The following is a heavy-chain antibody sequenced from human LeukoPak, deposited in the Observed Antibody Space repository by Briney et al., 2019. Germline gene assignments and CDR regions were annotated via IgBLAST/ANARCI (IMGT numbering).Heavy chain of an antibody. V-gene: IGHV3-7*01. J-gene: IGHJ4*02. D-gene: IGHD3-10*01. CDR3: ARGGRSLWFADLLTN. CDR1: GFNFSYYW. CDR2: INHDGREK. Sequence: PGESLRLSCEGSGFNFSYYWMVWVRQAPGKGLEWVANINHDGREKHFVDSVKGRFSISRDNAHNSLYLDMNNLRPEDTALYFCARGGRSLWFADLLTNWGQGILVAVSS.